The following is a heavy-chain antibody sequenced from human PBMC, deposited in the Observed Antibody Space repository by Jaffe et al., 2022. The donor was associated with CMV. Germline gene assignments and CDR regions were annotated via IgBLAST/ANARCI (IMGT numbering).Heavy chain of an antibody. CDR2: IKQDGSEK. CDR3: ARFPVSDYGQPLGFDY. J-gene: IGHJ4*02. V-gene: IGHV3-7*01. D-gene: IGHD3-16*01. CDR1: GFTFNNYW. Sequence: EVQLVESGGGLVQPGGSLRLSCAASGFTFNNYWMSWVRQAPGKGLEWVANIKQDGSEKYYVDSVKGRFTISRDNAKNSLFLQVNSLTTEDTGVYYCARFPVSDYGQPLGFDYWGQGSLVTVSS.